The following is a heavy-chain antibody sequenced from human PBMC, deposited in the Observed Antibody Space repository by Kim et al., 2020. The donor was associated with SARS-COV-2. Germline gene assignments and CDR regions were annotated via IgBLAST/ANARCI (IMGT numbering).Heavy chain of an antibody. J-gene: IGHJ4*02. V-gene: IGHV3-15*01. CDR3: TTEGATDY. Sequence: GGTTDYAAPVKGRFTISRDDSKNTLYLQMNSLKTEDTAVYYCTTEGATDYWGQGTLVTVSS. CDR2: GGTT. D-gene: IGHD1-26*01.